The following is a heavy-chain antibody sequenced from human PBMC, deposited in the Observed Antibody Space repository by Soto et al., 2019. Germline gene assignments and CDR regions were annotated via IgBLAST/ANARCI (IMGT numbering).Heavy chain of an antibody. CDR1: GFTFSNYG. Sequence: EVQLLESGGGLIQPGGSLRLSCGASGFTFSNYGMTWVRQAPGKGLEWVSTISGSGDRAFYADPVKGRFTISRDNSKNTLYLQMNSLSAEDTAMYYCAKEMIASTLADFFDYWGQGILVTDSS. J-gene: IGHJ4*02. CDR3: AKEMIASTLADFFDY. D-gene: IGHD2-21*01. CDR2: ISGSGDRA. V-gene: IGHV3-23*01.